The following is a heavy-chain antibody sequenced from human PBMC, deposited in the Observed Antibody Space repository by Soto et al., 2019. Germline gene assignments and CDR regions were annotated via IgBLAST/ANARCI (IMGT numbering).Heavy chain of an antibody. Sequence: GESLKISCAASGFTFSSYWMSWVRQAPGKGLEWVANIKQDGSEKYYVDSVKGRFTISRDNAKNSLYLQMNSLRAEDAAVYYCARDAVVSTVTTFDYWGQGTLVTVSS. CDR2: IKQDGSEK. CDR1: GFTFSSYW. V-gene: IGHV3-7*01. J-gene: IGHJ4*02. D-gene: IGHD4-17*01. CDR3: ARDAVVSTVTTFDY.